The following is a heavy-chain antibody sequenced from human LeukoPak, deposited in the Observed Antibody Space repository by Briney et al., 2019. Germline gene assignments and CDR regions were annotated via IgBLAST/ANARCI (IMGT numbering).Heavy chain of an antibody. Sequence: KPSETLSLTCTVSSASISTYYWSWIRQPPGKGLEWIGEINHSGSTNYNPSLKSRVTISVDTSKNQFSLKLSSVTAADTAVYYCARGRARITIFGVVGTWFDPWGQGTLVTVSS. D-gene: IGHD3-3*01. V-gene: IGHV4-34*01. CDR2: INHSGST. J-gene: IGHJ5*02. CDR3: ARGRARITIFGVVGTWFDP. CDR1: SASISTYY.